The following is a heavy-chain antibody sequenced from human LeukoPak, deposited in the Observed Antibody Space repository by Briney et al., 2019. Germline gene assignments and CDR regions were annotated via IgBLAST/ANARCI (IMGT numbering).Heavy chain of an antibody. J-gene: IGHJ5*02. Sequence: SETLSLTCTVSGGSISSYYWSWIRQPPGKGLEWIGEINHSGSTNYNPSLKSRVTISVDTSKNQFSLKLSSVTAADTAVYYCARGGRAPPIVVVVAATPFRWFDPWGQGTLVTVSS. CDR1: GGSISSYY. CDR2: INHSGST. V-gene: IGHV4-34*01. CDR3: ARGGRAPPIVVVVAATPFRWFDP. D-gene: IGHD2-15*01.